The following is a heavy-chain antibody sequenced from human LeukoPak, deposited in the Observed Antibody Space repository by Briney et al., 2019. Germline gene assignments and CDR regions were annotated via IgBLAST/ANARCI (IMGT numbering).Heavy chain of an antibody. J-gene: IGHJ4*02. V-gene: IGHV4-39*07. Sequence: PSETLSLTCTVSGGSISSSSYYWGWIRQPPGKGLEWIGSIYYSGSTYYNPSLKSRVTISIDTSKNQFSLKLSSVTAADTAIYYCARTGPRQFIDYWGQGTLVTVSS. CDR2: IYYSGST. CDR1: GGSISSSSYY. D-gene: IGHD6-19*01. CDR3: ARTGPRQFIDY.